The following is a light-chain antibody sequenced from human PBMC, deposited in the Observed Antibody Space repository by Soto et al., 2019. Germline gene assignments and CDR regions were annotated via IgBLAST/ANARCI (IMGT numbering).Light chain of an antibody. CDR1: TTDIRRYNY. V-gene: IGLV2-14*01. Sequence: QSALTQPASVSGSPGQSITISCTGTTTDIRRYNYVSWYQHHPDKAPKLILYEVSNRPSGVSDRFSGSKSGTTASLTISGLQPEDEASYYGSSYTSSGTLVFGGGTKLTVL. CDR3: SSYTSSGTLV. CDR2: EVS. J-gene: IGLJ2*01.